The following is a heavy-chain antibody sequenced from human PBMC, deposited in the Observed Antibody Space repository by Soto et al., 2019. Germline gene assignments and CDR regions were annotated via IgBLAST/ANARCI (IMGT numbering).Heavy chain of an antibody. CDR2: INAGNGNT. CDR3: ARDRIQLWLWFDP. D-gene: IGHD5-18*01. Sequence: GASVKVSCKASGYTFTSYAMHWVRQAPGQRLEWMGWINAGNGNTKYSQKFQGRVTITRDTSASTAYMELSSLRPEDTAVYYCARDRIQLWLWFDPWGQGTLVTVSS. J-gene: IGHJ5*02. V-gene: IGHV1-3*01. CDR1: GYTFTSYA.